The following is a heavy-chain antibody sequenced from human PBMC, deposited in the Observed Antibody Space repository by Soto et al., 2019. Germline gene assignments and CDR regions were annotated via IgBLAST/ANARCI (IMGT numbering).Heavy chain of an antibody. J-gene: IGHJ5*02. Sequence: GGSLRLSCAASGFTFSSYAMHWVRQAPGKGLEWVAVISYDGSNKYYADSVKGRFTISRDNSKNTLYLQMNSLRAEDTAVYYCARDRANGIWFGELLFPPWFDPWGQGTLVTVSS. CDR2: ISYDGSNK. CDR1: GFTFSSYA. V-gene: IGHV3-30-3*01. D-gene: IGHD3-10*01. CDR3: ARDRANGIWFGELLFPPWFDP.